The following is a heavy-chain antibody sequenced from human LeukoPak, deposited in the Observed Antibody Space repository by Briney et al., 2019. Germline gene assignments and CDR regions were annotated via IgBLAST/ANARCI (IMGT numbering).Heavy chain of an antibody. CDR3: ARALRDSSGAGRNSYYFDY. Sequence: ASVKVSCKASGYTFTSYAMHWVRQAPGQRLEWMGWINAGNGNTKYSQKFQGRVTITRDTSASTAYMELSSMRSEDTAVYYCARALRDSSGAGRNSYYFDYWGQGTLVTVSS. CDR1: GYTFTSYA. J-gene: IGHJ4*02. CDR2: INAGNGNT. D-gene: IGHD6-19*01. V-gene: IGHV1-3*01.